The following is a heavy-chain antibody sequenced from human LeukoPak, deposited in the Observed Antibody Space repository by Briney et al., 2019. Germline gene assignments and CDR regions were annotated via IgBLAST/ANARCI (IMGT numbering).Heavy chain of an antibody. CDR3: SRTWITYYYDSRGSWGLNY. J-gene: IGHJ4*02. Sequence: ASVKVSCKASGCTFSGYYMHWVRQAPGQGLEWMGGINPNSGGTNYAQKFQGRVTMTRDTSISTAYMELRRLRSDDPAVYYCSRTWITYYYDSRGSWGLNYWGQGTLVTVSS. D-gene: IGHD3-22*01. V-gene: IGHV1-2*02. CDR1: GCTFSGYY. CDR2: INPNSGGT.